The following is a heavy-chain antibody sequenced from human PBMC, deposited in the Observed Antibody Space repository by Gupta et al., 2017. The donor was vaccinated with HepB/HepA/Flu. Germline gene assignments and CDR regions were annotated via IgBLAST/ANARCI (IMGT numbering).Heavy chain of an antibody. Sequence: EVQLLESGGGLVQQGGSLSLSCAASGFTFSSFAMSWVRQAPGKGLEWVSTVSGSGGSTSYADSVKGRFTISRDNSKNTLYLQMNSLRAEDTAVYYCAKGAGALRSKFFDSWGQGTLVTVSS. CDR3: AKGAGALRSKFFDS. CDR2: VSGSGGST. D-gene: IGHD6-19*01. J-gene: IGHJ4*02. CDR1: GFTFSSFA. V-gene: IGHV3-23*01.